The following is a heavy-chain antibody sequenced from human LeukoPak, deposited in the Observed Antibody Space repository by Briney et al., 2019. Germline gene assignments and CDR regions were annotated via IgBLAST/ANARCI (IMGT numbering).Heavy chain of an antibody. CDR2: ISGSGGST. D-gene: IGHD6-19*01. Sequence: GGSLRLSCAASGFTFSSYAMSWVRQAPGKGLEWVSAISGSGGSTYYADSVKGRFTVSRDNSKNTLYLQMNSLRAEDTAVYYCAKYAGYSSGWYGDYWGQGTLVTVSS. CDR1: GFTFSSYA. CDR3: AKYAGYSSGWYGDY. J-gene: IGHJ4*02. V-gene: IGHV3-23*01.